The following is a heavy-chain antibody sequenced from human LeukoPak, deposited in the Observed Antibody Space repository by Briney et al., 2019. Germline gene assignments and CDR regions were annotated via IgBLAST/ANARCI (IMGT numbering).Heavy chain of an antibody. D-gene: IGHD6-13*01. CDR2: INAGNGNT. Sequence: ASVKVSCKASGYTFTSYAMHWVRQAPGQRLEWMGWINAGNGNTRYSQKFQGRVTITRDTSASTAYMELSSLRSEDTAVYYCARERTYSSSCLDYWGQGTLVTVSS. J-gene: IGHJ4*02. CDR3: ARERTYSSSCLDY. V-gene: IGHV1-3*01. CDR1: GYTFTSYA.